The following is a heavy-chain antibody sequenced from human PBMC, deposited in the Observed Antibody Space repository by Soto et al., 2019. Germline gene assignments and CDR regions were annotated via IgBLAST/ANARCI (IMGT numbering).Heavy chain of an antibody. J-gene: IGHJ6*03. CDR3: ARERYYYGSGSYYPLDFHYMDV. D-gene: IGHD3-10*01. Sequence: SETLSLTCTVSGGSISSGGYYWSWIRQHPGKGLEWIGYIYYSGSTYYNPSLKGRVTISVDTAKNQFSLKLSSVTAADTAVYYWARERYYYGSGSYYPLDFHYMDVWGKGTTVTVSS. CDR2: IYYSGST. CDR1: GGSISSGGYY. V-gene: IGHV4-31*03.